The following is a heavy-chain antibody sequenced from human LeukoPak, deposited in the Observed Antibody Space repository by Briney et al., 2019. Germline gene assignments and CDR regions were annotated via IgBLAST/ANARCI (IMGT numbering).Heavy chain of an antibody. V-gene: IGHV3-74*01. CDR1: GFTFSSYW. CDR3: ARVTVSSSEVIFDH. D-gene: IGHD1-20*01. Sequence: GESLKISCAASGFTFSSYWMHWVRQAPGKGLVRVSRINSDGSTITYADSVKGRFTISRDNARNTLYLQMNSLRAEDTAVYYCARVTVSSSEVIFDHWGQGSLVTVSS. CDR2: INSDGSTI. J-gene: IGHJ4*02.